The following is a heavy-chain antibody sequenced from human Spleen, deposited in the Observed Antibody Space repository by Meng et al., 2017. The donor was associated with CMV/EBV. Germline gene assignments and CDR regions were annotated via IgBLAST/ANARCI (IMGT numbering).Heavy chain of an antibody. CDR2: IYHTGST. J-gene: IGHJ2*01. CDR3: ARDRGWYWYFDL. CDR1: GGSENRGGFC. V-gene: IGHV4-31*02. Sequence: VSGGSENRGGFCWNWIRQRQGKGLEWVGYIYHTGSTYYNPSLENRLTLSVDTSKNQISLNLSSVTAADTAVYYCARDRGWYWYFDLWGRGTLVTVSS.